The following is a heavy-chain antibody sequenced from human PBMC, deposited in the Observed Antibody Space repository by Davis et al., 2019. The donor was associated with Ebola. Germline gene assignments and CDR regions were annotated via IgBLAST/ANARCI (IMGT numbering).Heavy chain of an antibody. Sequence: AASVQVSCKASGYTFTSYYMHWVRQAPGQGLEWMGIINPSGGSTSYAQKFQGRVTMTRDTSTSTVYMELSSLRSEDTAVYYCARDAPRFMVQGVNTWDYYYGMDVWGQGTTVTVSS. D-gene: IGHD3-10*01. V-gene: IGHV1-46*01. CDR3: ARDAPRFMVQGVNTWDYYYGMDV. CDR1: GYTFTSYY. CDR2: INPSGGST. J-gene: IGHJ6*02.